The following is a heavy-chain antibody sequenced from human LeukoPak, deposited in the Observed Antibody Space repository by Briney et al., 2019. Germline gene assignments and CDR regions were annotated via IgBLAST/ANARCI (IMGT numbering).Heavy chain of an antibody. Sequence: ASVKVSCKASGYTFTGYYMHWVRQAPGQGLEWMGWINPNSGGTNYAQKFQGRVTMTRDTSISTAYMELSRLRSDDTAVYYCARGLGNPGGRYYYYYYMDVWGKGTTVTVSS. CDR3: ARGLGNPGGRYYYYYYMDV. CDR1: GYTFTGYY. J-gene: IGHJ6*03. D-gene: IGHD4-23*01. CDR2: INPNSGGT. V-gene: IGHV1-2*02.